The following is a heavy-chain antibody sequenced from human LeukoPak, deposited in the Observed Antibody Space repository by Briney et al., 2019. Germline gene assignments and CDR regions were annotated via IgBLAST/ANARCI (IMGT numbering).Heavy chain of an antibody. J-gene: IGHJ4*02. CDR2: IWYDGSNK. V-gene: IGHV3-33*06. D-gene: IGHD6-13*01. Sequence: QAGGSLRLSCAASGFTFSSYGMHWVRQAPGKGLEGVAVIWYDGSNKYYADSVKGRFTISRDNSKNTLYLQMNSLRAEDTAVYYCAKEGEYSSSWYEPYFDYWGQGTLVTVSS. CDR1: GFTFSSYG. CDR3: AKEGEYSSSWYEPYFDY.